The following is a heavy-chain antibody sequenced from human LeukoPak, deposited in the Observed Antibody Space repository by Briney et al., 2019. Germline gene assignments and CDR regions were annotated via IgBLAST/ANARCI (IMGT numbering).Heavy chain of an antibody. CDR1: GYTFTSYY. D-gene: IGHD6-19*01. CDR2: INPSGGST. J-gene: IGHJ2*01. CDR3: HVQWLVSEPGGWYFDL. Sequence: ASVKVSCKASGYTFTSYYMHWLRQAPGQGLEWMGIINPSGGSTSYAQKFQGRVTMTRDTSTSTVYMELSSLRSEDTAVYYCHVQWLVSEPGGWYFDLWGRGTLVTVSS. V-gene: IGHV1-46*01.